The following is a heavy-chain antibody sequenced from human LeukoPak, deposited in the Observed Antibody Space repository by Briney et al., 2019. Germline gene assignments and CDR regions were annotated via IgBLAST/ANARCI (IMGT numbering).Heavy chain of an antibody. CDR3: ARVGLVTAYYYYYMDV. J-gene: IGHJ6*03. CDR2: ISSSSSYI. D-gene: IGHD2-21*02. V-gene: IGHV3-21*01. Sequence: GGSLRLSCAASGFTFSSYSMNWVRQAPGKGLEWVSSISSSSSYIYYADSVKGRFTISRDNAKNSLYLQMNSLRAEDTAVYYCARVGLVTAYYYYYMDVWGKGTTVTVSS. CDR1: GFTFSSYS.